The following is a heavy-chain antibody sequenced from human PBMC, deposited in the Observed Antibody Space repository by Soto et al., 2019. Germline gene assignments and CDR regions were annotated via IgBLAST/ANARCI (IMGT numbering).Heavy chain of an antibody. CDR2: INPSGGST. CDR3: ARDSVYYYDSSGYYYPYYGMDV. J-gene: IGHJ6*02. V-gene: IGHV1-46*03. CDR1: GYTFTSYY. Sequence: ASVKVSCNASGYTFTSYYMHWVRQAPGQGLEWMGIINPSGGSTSYAQKFQGRVTMTRDTSTSTVYMELSSLRSEDTAVYYCARDSVYYYDSSGYYYPYYGMDVWGQRTTVTVSS. D-gene: IGHD3-22*01.